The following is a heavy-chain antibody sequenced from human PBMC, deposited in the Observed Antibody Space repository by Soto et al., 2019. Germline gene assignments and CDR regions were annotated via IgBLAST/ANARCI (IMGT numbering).Heavy chain of an antibody. Sequence: SETLSLTCTVSGGSISSGDYYWSWIRQPPGKGLEWIGNIYYSGSTYYNPSLKTRVSISVDTSKNQFSLKLSSVTAAATAVYYCARASDRRDCSGGSCPLYYWGPGPLVTVSS. V-gene: IGHV4-30-4*01. D-gene: IGHD2-15*01. CDR1: GGSISSGDYY. CDR2: IYYSGST. J-gene: IGHJ4*02. CDR3: ARASDRRDCSGGSCPLYY.